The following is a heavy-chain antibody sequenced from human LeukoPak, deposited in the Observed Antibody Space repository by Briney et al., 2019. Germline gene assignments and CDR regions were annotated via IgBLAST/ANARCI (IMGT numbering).Heavy chain of an antibody. CDR2: ICGSVGST. CDR3: AQGAMVRGARNSNY. Sequence: PGGSLRLSCAASGFTFSTYGMSWVRQAPGKGLEWVSAICGSVGSTYYADSVKGRFTISRDNSKKTLYMRMYRLRDEDTAVYYCAQGAMVRGARNSNYWGQGTLVTVSS. CDR1: GFTFSTYG. D-gene: IGHD3-10*01. V-gene: IGHV3-23*01. J-gene: IGHJ4*02.